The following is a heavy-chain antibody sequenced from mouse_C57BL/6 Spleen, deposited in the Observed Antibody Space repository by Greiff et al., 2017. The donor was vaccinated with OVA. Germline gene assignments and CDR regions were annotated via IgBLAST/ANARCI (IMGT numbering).Heavy chain of an antibody. CDR1: GYTFTSYW. CDR2: IHPNSGST. D-gene: IGHD1-1*01. V-gene: IGHV1-64*01. J-gene: IGHJ2*01. CDR3: ARYITTVVATGGYFDY. Sequence: QVHVKQPGAELVKPGASVKLSCKASGYTFTSYWMHWMKQRPGQGLEWIGMIHPNSGSTNYNEKFKSKATLTVDKSSSTAYMQLSSLTSEDSAVYYCARYITTVVATGGYFDYWGQGTTLTVSS.